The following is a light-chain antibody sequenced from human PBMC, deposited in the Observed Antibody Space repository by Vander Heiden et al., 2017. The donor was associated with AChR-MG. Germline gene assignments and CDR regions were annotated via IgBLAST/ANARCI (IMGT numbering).Light chain of an antibody. CDR2: QDN. Sequence: YELTQPPSGSVSPGQTASITCSGEKRGDTYVSWYQQRPGQSPVLVIYQDNKRPSGIPERFSGSNSGNTATLTIRGTQAMDEADYYCQAWDSSTGVFGTGTKVTVL. CDR1: KRGDTY. CDR3: QAWDSSTGV. J-gene: IGLJ1*01. V-gene: IGLV3-1*01.